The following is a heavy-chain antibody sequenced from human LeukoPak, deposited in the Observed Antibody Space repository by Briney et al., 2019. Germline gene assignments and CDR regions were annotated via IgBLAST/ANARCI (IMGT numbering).Heavy chain of an antibody. CDR1: GGSISSHY. Sequence: PSETLSLTCTVSGGSISSHYWSWTRQPPGKGLEWIGYIYYSGSTNYNPSLKSRVTISVDTSKNQFSLKLSSVTAADTAVYYCARADSSRWYGFDYWGQGTLVTVSS. CDR3: ARADSSRWYGFDY. V-gene: IGHV4-59*11. J-gene: IGHJ4*02. D-gene: IGHD6-13*01. CDR2: IYYSGST.